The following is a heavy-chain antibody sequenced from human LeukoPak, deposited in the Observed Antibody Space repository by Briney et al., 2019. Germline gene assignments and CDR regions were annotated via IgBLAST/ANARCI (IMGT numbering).Heavy chain of an antibody. Sequence: PGGSLRLSCAASGFTFSGYEMNWVRQAPGKGLEWVSYISRSGTTKYYADSVKGRFTISRDNAKNSLYLQMNSLRAEDTAVYYCARDRWVGATSSPFDYWGQETLVTVSS. CDR2: ISRSGTTK. D-gene: IGHD1-26*01. V-gene: IGHV3-48*03. CDR1: GFTFSGYE. J-gene: IGHJ4*02. CDR3: ARDRWVGATSSPFDY.